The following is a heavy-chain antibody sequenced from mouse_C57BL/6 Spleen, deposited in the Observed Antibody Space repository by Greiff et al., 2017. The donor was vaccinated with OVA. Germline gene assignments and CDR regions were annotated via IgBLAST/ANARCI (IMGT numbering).Heavy chain of an antibody. D-gene: IGHD2-1*01. V-gene: IGHV1-69*01. J-gene: IGHJ2*01. CDR2: IDPSDSYT. Sequence: QVQLQQPGAELVMPGASVKLSCKASGYTFTSYWMHWVKQRPGQGLEWIGEIDPSDSYTNYNQQFKGKSTLTVDKSSRTAYMQLSRLTSEDSAVYYWARYGNYSYYFDYWGQGTTLTVSS. CDR3: ARYGNYSYYFDY. CDR1: GYTFTSYW.